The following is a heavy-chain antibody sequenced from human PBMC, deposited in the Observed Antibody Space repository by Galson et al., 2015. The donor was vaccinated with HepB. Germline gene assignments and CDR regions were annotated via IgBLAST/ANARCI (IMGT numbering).Heavy chain of an antibody. CDR1: GFTFNSYA. CDR3: VQNGGGSPYNRLAN. V-gene: IGHV3-23*01. Sequence: SLRLSCAASGFTFNSYAMSWVRQAPGKGLEWVSVLSGNDGRTYYTDSVKGRFTISRDNSKSTLSLQMNSLRAEDTAVYYCVQNGGGSPYNRLANWGQGTLVTVSS. D-gene: IGHD2-8*01. J-gene: IGHJ4*02. CDR2: LSGNDGRT.